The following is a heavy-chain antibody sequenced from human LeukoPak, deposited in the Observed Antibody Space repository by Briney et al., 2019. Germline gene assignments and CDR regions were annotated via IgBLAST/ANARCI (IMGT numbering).Heavy chain of an antibody. Sequence: SVTVSCKASGGTFSSYAISWVRQAPGQGLEWMGGIIPIFGTANYAQKFQGRVTITADESTSTAYMELSSLRSEDTAVYYCARNSGSYTLAPFDYWGQGTLVTVSS. J-gene: IGHJ4*02. CDR1: GGTFSSYA. D-gene: IGHD1-26*01. V-gene: IGHV1-69*13. CDR3: ARNSGSYTLAPFDY. CDR2: IIPIFGTA.